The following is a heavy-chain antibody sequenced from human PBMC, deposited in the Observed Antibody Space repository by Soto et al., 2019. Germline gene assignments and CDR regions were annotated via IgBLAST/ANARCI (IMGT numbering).Heavy chain of an antibody. D-gene: IGHD2-2*01. CDR2: IIPISETT. Sequence: QVQLVQSGAEVKKPGSSVKVSCKASGGTFSSYAISWVRQAPGQGLEWMGGIIPISETTNYAQKFQGRVTITADESKSTADMELSSLRSEDTAVYYWARSQGSSTSLEIYYCYYYGMDVWGQGTTVTVSS. CDR3: ARSQGSSTSLEIYYCYYYGMDV. CDR1: GGTFSSYA. V-gene: IGHV1-69*01. J-gene: IGHJ6*02.